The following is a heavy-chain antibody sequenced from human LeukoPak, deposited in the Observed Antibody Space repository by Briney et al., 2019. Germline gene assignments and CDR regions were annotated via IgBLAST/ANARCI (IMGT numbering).Heavy chain of an antibody. Sequence: SETLSLTCTVSRGSINNYYWSWIRQPAGKGLEWIGRIYSSGSTNYDPSLKSRVTMSVDTSMNQFSLKLSSVTAADTAVYYCARDKEYCGGDCSYWYFDLWGRGTAVTVSS. CDR1: RGSINNYY. J-gene: IGHJ2*01. V-gene: IGHV4-4*07. CDR2: IYSSGST. D-gene: IGHD2-21*02. CDR3: ARDKEYCGGDCSYWYFDL.